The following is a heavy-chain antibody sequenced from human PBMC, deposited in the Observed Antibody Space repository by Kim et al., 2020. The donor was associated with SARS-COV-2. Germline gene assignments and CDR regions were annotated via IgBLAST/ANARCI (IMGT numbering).Heavy chain of an antibody. CDR1: GGSISSYY. CDR3: ARAAYDFWSGYYEYYFDY. D-gene: IGHD3-3*01. CDR2: IYYSGST. V-gene: IGHV4-59*01. J-gene: IGHJ4*02. Sequence: SETLSLTCTVSGGSISSYYWSWIRQPPGKGLEWIGYIYYSGSTNYNPSLKSRVTISVDTSKNQFSLKLSSVTAADTAVYYCARAAYDFWSGYYEYYFDYWGQGILVTVSS.